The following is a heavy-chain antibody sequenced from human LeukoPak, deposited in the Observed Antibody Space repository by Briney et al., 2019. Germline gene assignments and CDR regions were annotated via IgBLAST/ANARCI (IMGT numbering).Heavy chain of an antibody. Sequence: SETLSLTCAVYGGPFSGYYWSWLRQPPGKGLEWIGEINHSGNTNYNPSLKSRVTISVDTSKNQFSLKLSSVTAADTAVYYCARGLGGPYFDYWGQGTLVTVSS. CDR2: INHSGNT. D-gene: IGHD2-15*01. V-gene: IGHV4-34*01. CDR1: GGPFSGYY. CDR3: ARGLGGPYFDY. J-gene: IGHJ4*02.